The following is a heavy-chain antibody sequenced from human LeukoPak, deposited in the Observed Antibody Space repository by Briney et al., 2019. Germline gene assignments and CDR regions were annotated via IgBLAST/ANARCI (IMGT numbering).Heavy chain of an antibody. CDR2: ISDDGSNT. CDR3: AKDADTATIIYWYFDL. Sequence: GGSLRLSCTASGFTLSSFGMHWVRQAPGKGLEWVSVISDDGSNTYYADSVKGRFTISRDNSKNTLYLQLNSLRTEDTAVYYCAKDADTATIIYWYFDLWGRGTLVTVSS. CDR1: GFTLSSFG. D-gene: IGHD5-18*01. V-gene: IGHV3-30*18. J-gene: IGHJ2*01.